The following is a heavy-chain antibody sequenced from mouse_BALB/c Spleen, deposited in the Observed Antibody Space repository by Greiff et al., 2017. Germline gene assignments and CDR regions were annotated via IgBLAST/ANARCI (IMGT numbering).Heavy chain of an antibody. Sequence: EVKLVESGGGLVKPGGSLKLSCAASGFAFSSNDMSWVRQTPEKRLEWVAYISSGGGSTYYPDTVKGRFTISRDNAKNTLYLQMSSLKSEDTAMYYCARHRSLYYYGIDWGQGTSVTVSS. CDR2: ISSGGGST. CDR3: ARHRSLYYYGID. V-gene: IGHV5-12-1*01. D-gene: IGHD1-1*01. CDR1: GFAFSSND. J-gene: IGHJ4*01.